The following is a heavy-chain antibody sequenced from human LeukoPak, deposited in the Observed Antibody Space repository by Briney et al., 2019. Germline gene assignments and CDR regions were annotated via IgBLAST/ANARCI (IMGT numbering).Heavy chain of an antibody. V-gene: IGHV3-23*01. Sequence: GGSLRLSCAASGFTFSSYAMSWVRQAPGKGLEWVSAISGSGGSTYYADSVKGRFTISRDNSKNTLYLQMNSLRAEDTAVYYCAKVGRPVSMVRGVRGWFDPWGQGTMVTVSS. CDR3: AKVGRPVSMVRGVRGWFDP. CDR2: ISGSGGST. CDR1: GFTFSSYA. J-gene: IGHJ3*01. D-gene: IGHD3-10*01.